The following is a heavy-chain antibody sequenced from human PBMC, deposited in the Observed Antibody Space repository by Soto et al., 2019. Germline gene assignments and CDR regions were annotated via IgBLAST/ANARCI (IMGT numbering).Heavy chain of an antibody. D-gene: IGHD3-9*01. CDR2: ISGSGGST. J-gene: IGHJ5*02. CDR3: ANEEDPLRYFDWLSPRGWFDP. CDR1: GFTFSSYA. Sequence: GGSLRLSCAASGFTFSSYAMSWVRQAPGKGLEWVSAISGSGGSTYYADSVKGRFTISRDNSKNTLYLQMNSLRAEDTAVYYCANEEDPLRYFDWLSPRGWFDPWGQGTLVT. V-gene: IGHV3-23*01.